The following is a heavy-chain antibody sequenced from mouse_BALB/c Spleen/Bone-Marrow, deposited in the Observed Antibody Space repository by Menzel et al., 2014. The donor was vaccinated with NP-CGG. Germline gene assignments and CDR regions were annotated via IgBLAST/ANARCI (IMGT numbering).Heavy chain of an antibody. V-gene: IGHV1S53*02. Sequence: VKLVESDAELVKPGASVKISCKASGYTFTDQSIHWVKQKPEQGLEWIGYISPGNGDIKYNEKFKGKATLTAGKSSSTAYMQLNSLTSEDSAVYFCKRSRYGYWYFDVWGAGTTVTVSS. J-gene: IGHJ1*01. D-gene: IGHD2-10*02. CDR1: GYTFTDQS. CDR2: ISPGNGDI. CDR3: KRSRYGYWYFDV.